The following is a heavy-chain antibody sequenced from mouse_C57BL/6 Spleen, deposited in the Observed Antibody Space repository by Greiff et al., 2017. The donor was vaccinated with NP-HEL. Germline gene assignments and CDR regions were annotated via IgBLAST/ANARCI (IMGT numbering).Heavy chain of an antibody. CDR3: TSSYYGSSYYDV. Sequence: VQLQQSGAELVRPGASVKLSCTASGFNIKDYYMHWVKQRPEQGLEWIGRIDPEDGDTEYAPKFQGKATMTADTSSNTAYLQLSSLTSEDTAVYYCTSSYYGSSYYDVWGTGTTVTVSS. J-gene: IGHJ1*03. V-gene: IGHV14-1*01. D-gene: IGHD1-1*01. CDR2: IDPEDGDT. CDR1: GFNIKDYY.